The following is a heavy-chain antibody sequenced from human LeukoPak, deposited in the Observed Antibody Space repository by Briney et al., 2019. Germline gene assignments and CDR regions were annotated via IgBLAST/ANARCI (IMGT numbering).Heavy chain of an antibody. CDR3: ARHPAFNWFDP. Sequence: GESLKISCKGSGYSFTTYWITWVRQMPGKGLEWMGRIDPSDSYTNYSPSFQGHVTISADKSISTAYLQWSSLKASDTAMYYCARHPAFNWFDPWGQGTLVTVSS. CDR1: GYSFTTYW. J-gene: IGHJ5*02. V-gene: IGHV5-10-1*01. CDR2: IDPSDSYT.